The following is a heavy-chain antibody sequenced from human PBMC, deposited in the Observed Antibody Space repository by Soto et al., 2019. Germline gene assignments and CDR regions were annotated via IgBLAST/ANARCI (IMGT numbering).Heavy chain of an antibody. CDR3: VRKPLGSGYYLW. Sequence: PGKVCCQVSGGTVSSYTISWVRQAPGQGLERMGRFIPIFGTATYAQKSQGRVTITADESTSTGYMGLSSLRSAETAVYYCVRKPLGSGYYLWWGKGPLVTVSS. D-gene: IGHD3-22*01. CDR1: GGTVSSYT. V-gene: IGHV1-69*13. J-gene: IGHJ4*02. CDR2: FIPIFGTA.